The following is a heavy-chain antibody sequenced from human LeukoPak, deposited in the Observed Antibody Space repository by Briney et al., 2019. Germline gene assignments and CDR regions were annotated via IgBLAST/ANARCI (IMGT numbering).Heavy chain of an antibody. Sequence: PGGSLRLSRAASGFTFSSNWVHWARQAPGKGLVGVSRINSDGSSTRYAHSVKGRFTISRGNAKNTLSLQMNSLSDEDPAVYFCATAYRYSSSTSCRDYWGQGTLVTVSS. D-gene: IGHD2-2*01. CDR2: INSDGSST. CDR1: GFTFSSNW. J-gene: IGHJ4*02. V-gene: IGHV3-74*01. CDR3: ATAYRYSSSTSCRDY.